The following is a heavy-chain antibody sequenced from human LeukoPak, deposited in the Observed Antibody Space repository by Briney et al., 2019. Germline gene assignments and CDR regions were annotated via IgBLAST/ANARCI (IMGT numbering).Heavy chain of an antibody. CDR2: ISAYNGNT. D-gene: IGHD3-3*01. V-gene: IGHV1-18*01. Sequence: ASVTVSCKASGYTFTSYGISWVRQAPGQGLEWMGWISAYNGNTNYAQKLQGRVTMTTDTSTSTAYMELRSLRSDDTAVYYCARDDTIFGVVIYDAFDIWGQGTMVTVSS. CDR1: GYTFTSYG. CDR3: ARDDTIFGVVIYDAFDI. J-gene: IGHJ3*02.